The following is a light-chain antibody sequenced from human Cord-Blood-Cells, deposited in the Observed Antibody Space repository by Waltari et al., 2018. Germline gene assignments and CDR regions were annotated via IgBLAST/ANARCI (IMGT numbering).Light chain of an antibody. J-gene: IGLJ3*02. CDR2: EVS. CDR1: SSDVGGYNY. V-gene: IGLV2-8*01. CDR3: SSYAGSNKRV. Sequence: QSALTQPPSASGSPGQSVTISCTGTSSDVGGYNYVPWYQPHPGKAPKLMIYEVSKRPSGVPDRFSGSKSGNTASLTVSGLQAEDEADYYCSSYAGSNKRVFGGGTKLTVL.